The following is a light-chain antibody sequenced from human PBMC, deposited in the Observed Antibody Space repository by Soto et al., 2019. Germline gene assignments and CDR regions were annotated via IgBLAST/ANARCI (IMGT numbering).Light chain of an antibody. Sequence: DIQLTQSPVSLSASVGGRVTITCRASQSISSWLAWYQQKSGKAPNLLIYKASNLQTGVPSRFSGSGSGTEFTLTISGLQTEDFATYYCQHYHSYPWTFGQGTKVEI. J-gene: IGKJ1*01. V-gene: IGKV1-5*03. CDR3: QHYHSYPWT. CDR1: QSISSW. CDR2: KAS.